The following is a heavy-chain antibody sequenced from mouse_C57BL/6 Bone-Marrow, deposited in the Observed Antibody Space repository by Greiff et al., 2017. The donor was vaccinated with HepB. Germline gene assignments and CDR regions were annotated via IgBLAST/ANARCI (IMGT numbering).Heavy chain of an antibody. CDR3: AIDAKEAYYGKSWYFDV. Sequence: EVQVVESGGGLVQSGRSLRLSCATSGFTFSDFYMEWVRQAPGKGLEWIAASRNKANDYTTEYSASVKGRFIVSRDTSQSILYLQMNALRAEDTAIYYCAIDAKEAYYGKSWYFDVWGTGTTVTVSS. CDR1: GFTFSDFY. D-gene: IGHD2-10*01. CDR2: SRNKANDYTT. J-gene: IGHJ1*03. V-gene: IGHV7-1*01.